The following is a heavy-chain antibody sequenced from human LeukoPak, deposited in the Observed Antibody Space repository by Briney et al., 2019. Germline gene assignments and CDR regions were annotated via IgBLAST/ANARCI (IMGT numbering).Heavy chain of an antibody. J-gene: IGHJ4*02. D-gene: IGHD2-15*01. Sequence: GGSLRLSCAASGFTFSDYWMDWVRQAPGKGLVWVSRIKSDGSRITYADSVRGRFTISRDNAKNSLYLQMNSLRAEDTAVYYCARTTRYWGQGTLVTVSS. V-gene: IGHV3-74*01. CDR2: IKSDGSRI. CDR1: GFTFSDYW. CDR3: ARTTRY.